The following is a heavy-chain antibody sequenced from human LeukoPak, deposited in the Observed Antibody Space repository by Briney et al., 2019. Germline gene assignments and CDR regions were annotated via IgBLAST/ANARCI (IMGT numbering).Heavy chain of an antibody. V-gene: IGHV4-34*01. CDR2: INHSGST. Sequence: SETLSLTCAVYGGSFSGYYWSWIRQPPGKGLEWIGEINHSGSTNYNPSLKSRVTISVDTSKNRFSLKMSSVTAADTAVYYCVRTGYSSSYYKFRFDYWGQGTLVTVSS. CDR1: GGSFSGYY. D-gene: IGHD6-13*01. CDR3: VRTGYSSSYYKFRFDY. J-gene: IGHJ4*02.